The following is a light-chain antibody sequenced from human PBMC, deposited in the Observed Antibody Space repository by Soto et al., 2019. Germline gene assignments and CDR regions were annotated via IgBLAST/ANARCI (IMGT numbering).Light chain of an antibody. CDR1: QSVSSSF. CDR2: GAS. Sequence: EIVLTQSPGTLSLSPGERATLSCRASQSVSSSFLAWYQQKPGQAPRLLIYGASSRATGIPDRFSGSGSGTDFTLTISRLEPEDFPVYHCQQYAGSPWTFGQWTKLEVK. J-gene: IGKJ1*01. CDR3: QQYAGSPWT. V-gene: IGKV3-20*01.